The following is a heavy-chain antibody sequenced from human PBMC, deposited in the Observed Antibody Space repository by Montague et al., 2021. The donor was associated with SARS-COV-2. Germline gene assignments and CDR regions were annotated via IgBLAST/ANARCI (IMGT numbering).Heavy chain of an antibody. J-gene: IGHJ6*02. D-gene: IGHD2-2*01. CDR3: ARGLPAGPNFGMDV. V-gene: IGHV6-1*01. Sequence: CAISGDSVSSNSGAWNWLRQSPSRGLERLGRTYYRSKWYYNYGVSVESRITVNADTSKNQVFLQLNSVTPKDTAVYFCARGLPAGPNFGMDVWGQGTTVTVSS. CDR2: TYYRSKWYY. CDR1: GDSVSSNSGA.